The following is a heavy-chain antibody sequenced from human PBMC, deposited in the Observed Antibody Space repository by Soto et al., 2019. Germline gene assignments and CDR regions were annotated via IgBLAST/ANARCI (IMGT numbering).Heavy chain of an antibody. V-gene: IGHV3-23*01. Sequence: PGGSLRLSCATSGFTFSSYAMSWVRQAPGKGLEWVSGIGGSGGSTYYADSVKGRFTISRDNSKNTLYLQMNSLRGEDTAVYYCAKGATMVRGVIITLIDYWGQGTLVTVSS. CDR3: AKGATMVRGVIITLIDY. J-gene: IGHJ4*02. CDR2: IGGSGGST. D-gene: IGHD3-10*01. CDR1: GFTFSSYA.